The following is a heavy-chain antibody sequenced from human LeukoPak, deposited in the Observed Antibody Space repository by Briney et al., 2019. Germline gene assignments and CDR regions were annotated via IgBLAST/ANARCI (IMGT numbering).Heavy chain of an antibody. Sequence: PGGSLRLSCAASGFTFSSNWMSWVRQAPGKGLEWVGNIQPDGSEQYPVDSVKGRFTIFRDNATNSLFLQMNSLRVEDTAVYYCASQSYARFDPWGQGPLVTVSS. CDR2: IQPDGSEQ. V-gene: IGHV3-7*01. CDR1: GFTFSSNW. D-gene: IGHD3-16*01. J-gene: IGHJ5*02. CDR3: ASQSYARFDP.